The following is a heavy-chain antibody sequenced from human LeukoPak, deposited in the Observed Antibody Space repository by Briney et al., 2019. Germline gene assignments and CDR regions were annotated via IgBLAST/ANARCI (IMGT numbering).Heavy chain of an antibody. CDR1: GGTFSSYA. CDR3: ARELGGSGYRQYYYYGMDV. V-gene: IGHV1-69*13. J-gene: IGHJ6*02. Sequence: SVKVSCKASGGTFSSYAISWVRQAPGQGLEWMGGSIPIFGTANYAQKFQGRVTITADESTSTAYMELSSLRSEDTAVYYCARELGGSGYRQYYYYGMDVWGQGTTVTVSS. D-gene: IGHD3-22*01. CDR2: SIPIFGTA.